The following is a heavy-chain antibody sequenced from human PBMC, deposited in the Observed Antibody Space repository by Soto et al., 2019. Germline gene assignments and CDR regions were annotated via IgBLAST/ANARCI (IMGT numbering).Heavy chain of an antibody. D-gene: IGHD4-4*01. CDR1: GGTFSSYA. CDR2: IIPIFVTA. J-gene: IGHJ6*02. CDR3: ARDLGYGTVRNYYYYYGMDV. Sequence: SVKVSCKASGGTFSSYAISWVRHAPGQGLEWMGGIIPIFVTANYAQKFQGRVTITADEYTRTAYMELSSLRSEDTAVYYCARDLGYGTVRNYYYYYGMDVWGQGTTVTVSS. V-gene: IGHV1-69*13.